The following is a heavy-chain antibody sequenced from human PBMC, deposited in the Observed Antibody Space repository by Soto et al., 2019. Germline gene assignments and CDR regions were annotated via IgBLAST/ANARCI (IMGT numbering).Heavy chain of an antibody. V-gene: IGHV3-7*01. CDR3: ARARIDL. J-gene: IGHJ2*01. CDR2: INLDGSEK. CDR1: GFTFSTYW. Sequence: EVQLVESGGGLVQPGGSLRLSCAASGFTFSTYWMTWVRQAPGKGLEWVANINLDGSEKYYVDSVKGRFSISRDNVKNSLYLQLNSLRAEDTALYYCARARIDLWGRRTLVTVSS.